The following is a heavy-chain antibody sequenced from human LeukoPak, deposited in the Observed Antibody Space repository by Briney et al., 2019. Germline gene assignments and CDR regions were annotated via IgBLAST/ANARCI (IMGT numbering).Heavy chain of an antibody. D-gene: IGHD2-8*01. CDR2: ISSSGSTI. V-gene: IGHV3-11*01. CDR1: GLTFSDYY. J-gene: IGHJ4*02. CDR3: ARDGLMVYAYDF. Sequence: PGGSLRLSCAASGLTFSDYYMRWIRQPPGKGLEWVSYISSSGSTIYYADSVKGRFTISRDNAKNSLYLQMNSLRAEDTAVYYCARDGLMVYAYDFWGQGTLVTVSS.